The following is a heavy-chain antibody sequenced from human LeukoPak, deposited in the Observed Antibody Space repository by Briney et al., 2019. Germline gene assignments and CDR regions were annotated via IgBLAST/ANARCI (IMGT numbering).Heavy chain of an antibody. CDR2: ISGSGGST. Sequence: GGSLRLSCAASGFTFSSYAMSWVRQAPGKGLEWVSAISGSGGSTNYADSVRGRFTISRDNSKNMLYLQMNSLRAEDTAEYYCAKEQLDWNYGVFDYWGQGTQVTVSS. CDR1: GFTFSSYA. D-gene: IGHD1-7*01. V-gene: IGHV3-23*01. J-gene: IGHJ4*02. CDR3: AKEQLDWNYGVFDY.